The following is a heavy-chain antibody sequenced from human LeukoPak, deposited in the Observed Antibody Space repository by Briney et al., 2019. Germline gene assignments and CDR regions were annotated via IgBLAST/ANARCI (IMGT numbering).Heavy chain of an antibody. D-gene: IGHD2-2*01. V-gene: IGHV3-11*01. J-gene: IGHJ3*02. Sequence: GGSLRLSCAASGFTFSDYYMSWVRQAPGKGLEWVSYISSSGSTIYYADSVKGRFTISRDNAKNSLYLQMNSLRAEDTAVYYCAREYCSSTSCYLPWAFDIWGQGTMVTVSS. CDR2: ISSSGSTI. CDR3: AREYCSSTSCYLPWAFDI. CDR1: GFTFSDYY.